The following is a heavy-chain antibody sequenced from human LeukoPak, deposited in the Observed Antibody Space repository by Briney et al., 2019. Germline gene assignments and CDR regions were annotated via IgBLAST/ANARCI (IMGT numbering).Heavy chain of an antibody. CDR2: IGSSSSYI. V-gene: IGHV3-21*01. D-gene: IGHD3-10*01. Sequence: GGSLRLSCAASGFTFSSYSMNWVRQAPGKGLEWVSSIGSSSSYIYYADSVKGRFTISRDNAKNSLYLQMNSLRAEDTAVYYCARGDYYGSGSYSLDYYYGMDVWGQGTTVTVSS. J-gene: IGHJ6*02. CDR1: GFTFSSYS. CDR3: ARGDYYGSGSYSLDYYYGMDV.